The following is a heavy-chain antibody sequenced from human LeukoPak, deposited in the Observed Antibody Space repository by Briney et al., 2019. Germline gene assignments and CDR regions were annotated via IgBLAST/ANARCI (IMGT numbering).Heavy chain of an antibody. CDR3: AKDINKRTRFVLGYFDL. CDR2: FTWNSGTT. D-gene: IGHD2-8*01. Sequence: PGRSLRLSCEASGFLFDDYGMHWVRHTPGKGLEWVSGFTWNSGTTDYADSVQGRFTISRDNAKNSLSLQMTSLRPEDTALYYCAKDINKRTRFVLGYFDLWGRGTPVTVSS. V-gene: IGHV3-9*01. CDR1: GFLFDDYG. J-gene: IGHJ2*01.